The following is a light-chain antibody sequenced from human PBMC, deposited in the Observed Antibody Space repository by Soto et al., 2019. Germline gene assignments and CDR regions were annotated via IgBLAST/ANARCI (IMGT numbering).Light chain of an antibody. Sequence: EIVLTQSPGTLSLSPGERATLSCRASQSVSSSYLAWYQQKPGQAPRLLIYGASSRATGIPDRFSGSGSGTDFTLTISRLEPEDLAVYYCQQYGISRYTFAQGTKLEIK. CDR1: QSVSSSY. CDR3: QQYGISRYT. J-gene: IGKJ2*01. CDR2: GAS. V-gene: IGKV3-20*01.